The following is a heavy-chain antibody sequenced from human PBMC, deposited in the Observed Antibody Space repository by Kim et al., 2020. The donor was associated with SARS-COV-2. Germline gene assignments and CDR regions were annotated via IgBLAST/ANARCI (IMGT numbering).Heavy chain of an antibody. CDR1: GFTFSSYG. CDR2: ISYDGSNK. J-gene: IGHJ4*02. CDR3: ANGHDQRPTSPLDY. D-gene: IGHD2-2*01. Sequence: GGSLRLSCAASGFTFSSYGMHWVRQAPGKGLEWVAVISYDGSNKYYADSVKGRFTISRDNSKNTLYLQMNSLRAEDTAVYYCANGHDQRPTSPLDYWGQGTPVTVSS. V-gene: IGHV3-30*18.